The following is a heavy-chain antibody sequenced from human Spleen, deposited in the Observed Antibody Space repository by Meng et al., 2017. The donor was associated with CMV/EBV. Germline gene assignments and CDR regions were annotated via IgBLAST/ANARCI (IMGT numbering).Heavy chain of an antibody. CDR1: GYTFTAYY. D-gene: IGHD3-10*01. V-gene: IGHV1-18*01. Sequence: ASVKVSCKTSGYTFTAYYMHWARQAPGQGLEWMGWISAYNGNTNYAQKFQGRVTVTTDTSTSTAYMELRSLKSDDTAVYYCAKDYNFLIDYWGQGTLVTVSS. CDR3: AKDYNFLIDY. J-gene: IGHJ4*02. CDR2: ISAYNGNT.